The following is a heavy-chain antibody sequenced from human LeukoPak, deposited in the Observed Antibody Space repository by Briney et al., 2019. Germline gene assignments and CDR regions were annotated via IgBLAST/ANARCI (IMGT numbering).Heavy chain of an antibody. CDR2: FYSGGST. V-gene: IGHV3-53*01. Sequence: GGSLRLSCAASGFTVWRNHMSWVRQAPGKGLEWVSIFYSGGSTYYADSVKGRFTISRDHSKNTLYLQMNSLRAEDTAVYYCAGDTFLGQSSYSDSWGQGTRVTVSS. J-gene: IGHJ4*02. D-gene: IGHD2/OR15-2a*01. CDR3: AGDTFLGQSSYSDS. CDR1: GFTVWRNH.